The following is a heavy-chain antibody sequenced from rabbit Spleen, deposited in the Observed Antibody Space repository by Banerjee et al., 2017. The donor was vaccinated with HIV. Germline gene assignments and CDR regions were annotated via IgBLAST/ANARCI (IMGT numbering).Heavy chain of an antibody. V-gene: IGHV1S45*01. CDR2: IYAGRSGST. Sequence: QEQLEESGGDLVKPGASLTLTCTASGFSFSSKYWICWVRQAPGKGLEWIACIYAGRSGSTDYASWAKGRFTVSKTSSTTVTLQMTTLTAADTATYFCARGDADIDYAPSLWGPGTLVTVS. CDR3: ARGDADIDYAPSL. CDR1: GFSFSSKYW. J-gene: IGHJ4*01. D-gene: IGHD4-2*01.